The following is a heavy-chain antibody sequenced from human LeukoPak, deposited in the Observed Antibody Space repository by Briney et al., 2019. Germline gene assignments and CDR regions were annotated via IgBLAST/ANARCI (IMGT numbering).Heavy chain of an antibody. Sequence: GASGKVSCKAYGYTFMSHGISWVRQAPGQGLEWMGWISGYSSNTNYAQRLQGRVTMTTDTSTTTAYMELRSLRSDDTAVYYCARATGTWGHDGFDIWGQGTMVTVSS. CDR1: GYTFMSHG. J-gene: IGHJ3*02. CDR3: ARATGTWGHDGFDI. CDR2: ISGYSSNT. D-gene: IGHD3-16*01. V-gene: IGHV1-18*01.